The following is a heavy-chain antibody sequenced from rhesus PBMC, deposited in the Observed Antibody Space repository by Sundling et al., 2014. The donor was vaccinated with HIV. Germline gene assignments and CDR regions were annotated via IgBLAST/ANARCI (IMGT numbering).Heavy chain of an antibody. D-gene: IGHD2-21*01. Sequence: EVQLAESGGGLVQPGGSLRLSCAASGFTFSGYEMHWVRQAPGKGLESVSVIGGDSSYTNYADSVKGRFTISRDNAKNSLSLQMNSLRAEDTAVYYCARFRGQYCTGSGCQYGLDSWGQGVVVTVSS. J-gene: IGHJ6*01. CDR1: GFTFSGYE. V-gene: IGHV3-115*02. CDR3: ARFRGQYCTGSGCQYGLDS. CDR2: IGGDSSYT.